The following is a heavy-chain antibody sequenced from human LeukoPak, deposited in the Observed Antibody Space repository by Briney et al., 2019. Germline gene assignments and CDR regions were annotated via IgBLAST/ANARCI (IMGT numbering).Heavy chain of an antibody. J-gene: IGHJ5*02. Sequence: GGSLRLSCSASGFTFSSYAMHWVRQAPGKGLGYVSAISSNGGSTYYADSVKGRFTISRDNSKNTLYLQMSSLRAEDTAVYYCVKLGEDYYGSGSYYNPWGQGTLATVSS. CDR2: ISSNGGST. CDR3: VKLGEDYYGSGSYYNP. CDR1: GFTFSSYA. V-gene: IGHV3-64D*06. D-gene: IGHD3-10*01.